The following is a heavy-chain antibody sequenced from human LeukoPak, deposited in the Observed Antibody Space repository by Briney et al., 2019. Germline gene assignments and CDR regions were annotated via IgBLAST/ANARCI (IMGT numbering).Heavy chain of an antibody. CDR2: ISYDGSNK. J-gene: IGHJ4*02. Sequence: PGGSLRLSRAASGFTFSSYAMHWVRQAPGKGLEWVAVISYDGSNKYYADSVKGRFTISRDNSKNTLYLQMNSLRAEDTAVYYCATVSRRCSSTSCYMVYWGQGTLVTVSS. CDR1: GFTFSSYA. D-gene: IGHD2-2*02. V-gene: IGHV3-30-3*01. CDR3: ATVSRRCSSTSCYMVY.